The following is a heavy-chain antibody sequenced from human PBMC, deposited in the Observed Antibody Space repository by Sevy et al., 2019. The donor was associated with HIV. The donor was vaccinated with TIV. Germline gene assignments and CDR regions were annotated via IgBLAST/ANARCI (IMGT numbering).Heavy chain of an antibody. J-gene: IGHJ4*02. CDR3: AKYHCSGGSCYGDY. CDR1: GFTFSSYS. CDR2: ISSSSSYI. Sequence: GGSLRLSCAASGFTFSSYSMNWVRQAPGKGLEWVSSISSSSSYIYYADSVKGRFTISRDNYKNTLSLHLSSLRADDTAVYFCAKYHCSGGSCYGDYWGQGTLVTVSS. V-gene: IGHV3-21*04. D-gene: IGHD2-15*01.